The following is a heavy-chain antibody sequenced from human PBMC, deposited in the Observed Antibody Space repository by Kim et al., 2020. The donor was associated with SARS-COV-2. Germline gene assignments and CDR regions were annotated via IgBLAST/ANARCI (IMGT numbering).Heavy chain of an antibody. V-gene: IGHV3-9*01. Sequence: AGSVKGRFTVSRDNAKNSLYLEMNNLGAEDTALYYCAKGVLRSGAEGGMQVWGQGTTVTVFS. D-gene: IGHD3-3*01. CDR3: AKGVLRSGAEGGMQV. J-gene: IGHJ6*02.